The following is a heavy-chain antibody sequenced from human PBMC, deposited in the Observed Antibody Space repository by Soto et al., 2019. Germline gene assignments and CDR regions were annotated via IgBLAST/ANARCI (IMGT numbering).Heavy chain of an antibody. D-gene: IGHD6-19*01. Sequence: SETLSLTCTVSGGSISSYYWSWIRQPPGKGLEWIGYIYYSGSTNYNPSLKSRVTISVDTSKNQFSLKLSSVTAADTAVYYCARGRGYSSGRYLIWGQGTLVTVSS. CDR2: IYYSGST. J-gene: IGHJ4*02. CDR3: ARGRGYSSGRYLI. CDR1: GGSISSYY. V-gene: IGHV4-59*12.